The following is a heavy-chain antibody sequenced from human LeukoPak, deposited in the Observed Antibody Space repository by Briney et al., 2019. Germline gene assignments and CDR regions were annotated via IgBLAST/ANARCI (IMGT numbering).Heavy chain of an antibody. Sequence: SETLSLTCAVYGGSFSGYYWSWIRQPPRKGLEWIGEINHSGSTNYNPSLKSRVTISVDTSKNQFSLKLSSVTAADTAVYYCARGRGGYYYDSNWGQGTLVTVSS. CDR1: GGSFSGYY. V-gene: IGHV4-34*01. CDR2: INHSGST. D-gene: IGHD3-22*01. CDR3: ARGRGGYYYDSN. J-gene: IGHJ4*02.